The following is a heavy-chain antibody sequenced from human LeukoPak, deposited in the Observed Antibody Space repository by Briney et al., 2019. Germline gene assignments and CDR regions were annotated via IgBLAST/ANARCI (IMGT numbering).Heavy chain of an antibody. CDR3: ARARYCSSTSCHAFDP. CDR1: GGSISSYY. Sequence: SETLSLTCTVSGGSISSYYWSWLRQPAGKGLEWIGRIYTSGSTNYNPSLKSRVTMSVDTSKNQFSLKLSSVTAADTAVYYCARARYCSSTSCHAFDPWGQGTLVTVSS. D-gene: IGHD2-2*01. J-gene: IGHJ5*02. CDR2: IYTSGST. V-gene: IGHV4-4*07.